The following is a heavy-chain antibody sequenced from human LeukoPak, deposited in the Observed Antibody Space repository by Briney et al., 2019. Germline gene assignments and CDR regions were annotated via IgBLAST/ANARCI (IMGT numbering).Heavy chain of an antibody. Sequence: PSETLSLTCTVSGGSISSYYWSWIRQPPGKGLEWIGYIYYSGSTNYNPSLKSRVTISVDTSKNQFSLKLSSVTAADTAVYYCARVFVDTAMASDYWGQGTLVTVSS. CDR3: ARVFVDTAMASDY. CDR2: IYYSGST. D-gene: IGHD5-18*01. CDR1: GGSISSYY. V-gene: IGHV4-59*01. J-gene: IGHJ4*02.